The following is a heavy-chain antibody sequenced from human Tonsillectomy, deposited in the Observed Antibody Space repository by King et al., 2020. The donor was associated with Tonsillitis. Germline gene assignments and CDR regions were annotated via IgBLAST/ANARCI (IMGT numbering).Heavy chain of an antibody. CDR3: ARGSISSTSPTESSFDY. D-gene: IGHD2-2*01. CDR1: GFTFENYA. V-gene: IGHV3-9*01. J-gene: IGHJ4*02. Sequence: VQLVESGGGLVQPGRSLRLSCAASGFTFENYAMHWVRQAPGKGLEWVSSITWNSGRIGYADSVKGRFTISRDNAKDFLYLQMNSLRTDDTAFYYCARGSISSTSPTESSFDYWGQGTLVTASS. CDR2: ITWNSGRI.